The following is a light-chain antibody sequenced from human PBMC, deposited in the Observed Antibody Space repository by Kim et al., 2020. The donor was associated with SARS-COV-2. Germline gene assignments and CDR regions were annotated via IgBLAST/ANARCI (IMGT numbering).Light chain of an antibody. CDR1: QSVSRSY. CDR2: GAS. CDR3: QQYGSSRT. Sequence: LSPGERATLSCRASQSVSRSYLAWYQQKPGQAPRLLIYGASSRATGIPDRFSGSGSGTDFTLTISRLEPEDFAVYYCQQYGSSRTFGPGTKVDIK. J-gene: IGKJ3*01. V-gene: IGKV3-20*01.